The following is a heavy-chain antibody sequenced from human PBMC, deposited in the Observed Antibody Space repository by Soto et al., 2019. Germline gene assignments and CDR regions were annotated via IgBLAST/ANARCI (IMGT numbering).Heavy chain of an antibody. CDR1: GYTFSNSD. CDR2: ISTYNGDT. V-gene: IGHV1-18*01. D-gene: IGHD3-10*01. Sequence: QVQLVQSGAEFKKPGASVKVSCKTSGYTFSNSDINWVRQAPGQGLEWMGSISTYNGDTNYAQKVQGRVTMTTDTSTTTAYKLLKSVYSDDAAGYYCARVGEGFDYWGQGTLVTVSS. CDR3: ARVGEGFDY. J-gene: IGHJ4*02.